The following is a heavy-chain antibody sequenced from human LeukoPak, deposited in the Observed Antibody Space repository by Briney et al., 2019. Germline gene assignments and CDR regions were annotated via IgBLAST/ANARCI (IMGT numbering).Heavy chain of an antibody. V-gene: IGHV4-30-2*01. CDR1: GGSISSGGYS. Sequence: PSETLSLTCAVSGGSISSGGYSWSWIRQPPGKGLEWIGYIYHSGSTYYNPSLKSRVTISVDRSKNQFSLKLSSVTAADTAVYYCARETLRFSWFDPWGQGTLVTVSS. CDR3: ARETLRFSWFDP. J-gene: IGHJ5*02. D-gene: IGHD3-16*01. CDR2: IYHSGST.